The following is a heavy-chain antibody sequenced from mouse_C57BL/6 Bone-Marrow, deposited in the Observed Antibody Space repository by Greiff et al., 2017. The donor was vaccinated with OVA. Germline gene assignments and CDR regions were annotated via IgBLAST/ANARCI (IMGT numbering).Heavy chain of an antibody. CDR1: GYTFTSYW. Sequence: VQLQQPGAELVKPGASVKLSCKASGYTFTSYWMQWVKQRPGQGLEWIGEIDPSDSYTNYNQKFKGKATLTVYTSSSTAYMQLSSLTSEDSAVYYCARLFLDYAMDYWGQGTSVTVSS. CDR3: ARLFLDYAMDY. J-gene: IGHJ4*01. CDR2: IDPSDSYT. V-gene: IGHV1-50*01.